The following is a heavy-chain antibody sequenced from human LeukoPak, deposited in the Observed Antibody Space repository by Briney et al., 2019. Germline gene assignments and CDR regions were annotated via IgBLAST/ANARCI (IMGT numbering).Heavy chain of an antibody. CDR1: GFTFSSYA. J-gene: IGHJ4*02. CDR3: AKDVGKWESLHFFDY. CDR2: ISGSGAST. D-gene: IGHD1-26*01. V-gene: IGHV3-23*01. Sequence: GGSLRLSCAASGFTFSSYAMSWVRQAPGKGLEWISGISGSGASTYYADSVTGRFTISRDNSRNTLYLQMNSLRGDDTAVYYCAKDVGKWESLHFFDYWGQGTLVTVSS.